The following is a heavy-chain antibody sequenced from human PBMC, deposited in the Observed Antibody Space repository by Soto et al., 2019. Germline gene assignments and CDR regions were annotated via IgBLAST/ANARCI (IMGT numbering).Heavy chain of an antibody. CDR2: IYYSGST. Sequence: SETLSLTCTVSGGSISSYYWSWIRQPPGKGLEWIGYIYYSGSTNYNPSLKSRVTISVDTSKNQFSLKLSSVTAADTAVYYCARDRREDSGYGWWHLYYYGMDVWGQGTTVTVSS. V-gene: IGHV4-59*01. CDR1: GGSISSYY. J-gene: IGHJ6*02. D-gene: IGHD5-12*01. CDR3: ARDRREDSGYGWWHLYYYGMDV.